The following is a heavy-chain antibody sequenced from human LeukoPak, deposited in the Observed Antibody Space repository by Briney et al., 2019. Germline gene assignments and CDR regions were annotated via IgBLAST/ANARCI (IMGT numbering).Heavy chain of an antibody. Sequence: GGSLRLSCAASGFTFSSYAMHWVRQAPGKGLEWVAVISYDGSNKYYADSVKGRFTISRDNSKNTLYLQMNSLRAEDTAVYYCARDLRACGGDCPWGQGTLVTVSS. CDR3: ARDLRACGGDCP. J-gene: IGHJ5*02. CDR1: GFTFSSYA. CDR2: ISYDGSNK. V-gene: IGHV3-30-3*01. D-gene: IGHD2-21*02.